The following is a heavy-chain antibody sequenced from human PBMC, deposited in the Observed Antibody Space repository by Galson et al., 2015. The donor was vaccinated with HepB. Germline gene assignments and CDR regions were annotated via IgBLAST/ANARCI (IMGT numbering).Heavy chain of an antibody. CDR3: ARDLWFGEFDL. J-gene: IGHJ2*01. V-gene: IGHV3-7*01. CDR2: IKQDGSEK. CDR1: GFTFSSYW. D-gene: IGHD3-10*01. Sequence: SLRLSCAASGFTFSSYWMSWVRQAPGKGLEWVANIKQDGSEKYYVDSVKGRFTISRDNAKNTLYLQMNSLRAEDTAVYYCARDLWFGEFDLWGRGTLVTVSS.